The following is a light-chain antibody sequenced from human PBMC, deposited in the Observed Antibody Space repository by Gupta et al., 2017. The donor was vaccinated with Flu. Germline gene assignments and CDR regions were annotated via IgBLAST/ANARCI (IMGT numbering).Light chain of an antibody. J-gene: IGLJ2*01. CDR2: EGN. Sequence: QSALTQPPSASGSPGQSVTISCTGTSSDVGGYNYVSWYQQHPGKAPTLIIYEGNKRPSGVPDGFSGSKSGNTASLTVSGLLAEDEDDYYCCSYGGSKFFGGGTKLTVL. V-gene: IGLV2-8*01. CDR3: CSYGGSKF. CDR1: SSDVGGYNY.